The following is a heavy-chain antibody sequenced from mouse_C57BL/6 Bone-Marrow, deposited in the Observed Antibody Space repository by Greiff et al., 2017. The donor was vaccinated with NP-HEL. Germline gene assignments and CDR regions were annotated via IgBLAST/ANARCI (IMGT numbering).Heavy chain of an antibody. V-gene: IGHV5-17*01. J-gene: IGHJ3*01. CDR2: ISSGSSTI. CDR3: ARRGITRAWFAY. D-gene: IGHD2-4*01. CDR1: GFTFSDYG. Sequence: EVQVVESGGGLVKPGGSLKLSCAASGFTFSDYGMHWVRQAPEKGLEWVAYISSGSSTIYYADTLKGRFTISRDNATNTLFLQMTSLRSEDTAMDYWARRGITRAWFAYWGQGTLVTVSA.